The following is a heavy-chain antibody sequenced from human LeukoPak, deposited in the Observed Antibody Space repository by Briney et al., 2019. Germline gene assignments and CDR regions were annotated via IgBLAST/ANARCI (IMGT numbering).Heavy chain of an antibody. Sequence: SETLSLTCTVSGDSISSCSYYWTWIRQPAGKGLHWIWRIYTSGSTIDNRSLKNTNYNPSLQRRLTMSIDQTKNQFSLKMTSLTAADTAMYYCARDTALWTFDIWGQGTMVTVSS. V-gene: IGHV4-61*02. CDR3: ARDTALWTFDI. CDR2: IYTSGSTIDNRSLKNT. D-gene: IGHD2-21*02. CDR1: GDSISSCSYY. J-gene: IGHJ3*02.